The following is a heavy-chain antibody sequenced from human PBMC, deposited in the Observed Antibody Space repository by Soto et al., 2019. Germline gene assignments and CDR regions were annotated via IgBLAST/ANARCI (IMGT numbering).Heavy chain of an antibody. CDR2: IYYSGST. CDR1: GCSISSYY. V-gene: IGHV4-59*08. CDR3: ARLSSGWRDAFDV. D-gene: IGHD6-19*01. Sequence: SETLSLTCTVSGCSISSYYWSWIRQPPGKGLEWIGYIYYSGSTNYNPSLKSRVTISVDTSKNQFSLKLSSVTAADTAVYYCARLSSGWRDAFDVWGQGTMVTVSS. J-gene: IGHJ3*01.